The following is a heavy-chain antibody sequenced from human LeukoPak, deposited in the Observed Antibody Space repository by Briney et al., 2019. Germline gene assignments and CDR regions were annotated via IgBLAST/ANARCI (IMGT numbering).Heavy chain of an antibody. CDR2: ISGSGGST. V-gene: IGHV3-23*01. CDR1: GFTFSSYA. Sequence: GGSLRLSCAASGFTFSSYAMSWVRQAPGKGLEWVSAISGSGGSTYYADSVKGRFTISRDNSKNTLYLQMNSLRAEDTAVYYCAKDRDSSGWYHYYYYMDVWGKGTTVTVSS. J-gene: IGHJ6*03. D-gene: IGHD6-25*01. CDR3: AKDRDSSGWYHYYYYMDV.